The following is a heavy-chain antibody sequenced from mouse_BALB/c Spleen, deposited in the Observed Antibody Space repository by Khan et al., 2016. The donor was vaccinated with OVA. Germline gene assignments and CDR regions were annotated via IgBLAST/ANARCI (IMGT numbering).Heavy chain of an antibody. J-gene: IGHJ1*01. CDR3: ARDYGSLCWYVDV. V-gene: IGHV3-5*02. CDR1: GISITSGNYS. Sequence: QLEESGPGLVKPSQTVSLTCTVTGISITSGNYSWSWIRQFPGNKLEWIGNIYYSGTVTYNPSLTSRTTITRDTSKHPFFLELNSLTADDTATYYCARDYGSLCWYVDVWGAGTTVTVSS. CDR2: IYYSGTV. D-gene: IGHD1-1*01.